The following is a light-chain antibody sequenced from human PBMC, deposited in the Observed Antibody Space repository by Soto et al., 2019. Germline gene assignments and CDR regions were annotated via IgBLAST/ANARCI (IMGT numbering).Light chain of an antibody. CDR2: GAS. V-gene: IGKV3-15*01. CDR3: QQYNNWPTT. CDR1: QSVSSD. J-gene: IGKJ4*01. Sequence: EIVMTQSPATLSVSPGERATLSCRASQSVSSDLAWYQQKPGQAPRLLIYGASTRATGIPARFSGSGSGTEFTLTISSLQSEDSALYYCQQYNNWPTTCRGGFNVHMK.